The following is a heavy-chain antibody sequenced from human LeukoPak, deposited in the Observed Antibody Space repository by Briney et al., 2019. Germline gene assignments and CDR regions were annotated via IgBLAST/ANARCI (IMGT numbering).Heavy chain of an antibody. J-gene: IGHJ4*02. CDR1: GFSFSNAW. CDR3: TTADLGSSSFDY. Sequence: GGSLRLSCAASGFSFSNAWMSWVRQAPGKGLEWVGRIKSKTDGGTTDYAAPVKGRFTISRDDSKNTLYLQMNSLKTEDTAVYYCTTADLGSSSFDYWGQGTLVTVSS. CDR2: IKSKTDGGTT. V-gene: IGHV3-15*01. D-gene: IGHD1-26*01.